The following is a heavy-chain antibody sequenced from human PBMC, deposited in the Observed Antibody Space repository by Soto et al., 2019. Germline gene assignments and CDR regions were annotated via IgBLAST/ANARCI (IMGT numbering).Heavy chain of an antibody. CDR3: AKGLLAIVGTTLPRDAFNI. CDR2: ISHDGSYK. CDR1: GFSFTTYV. V-gene: IGHV3-30*18. D-gene: IGHD1-26*01. Sequence: GGSLRLSCAASGFSFTTYVMHWVRQAPGKWLEWVAVISHDGSYKYYGDAVKGRFNISRDTSKNAVYLEMNSLRPEDTAVYYCAKGLLAIVGTTLPRDAFNIWGQGTMVTVSS. J-gene: IGHJ3*02.